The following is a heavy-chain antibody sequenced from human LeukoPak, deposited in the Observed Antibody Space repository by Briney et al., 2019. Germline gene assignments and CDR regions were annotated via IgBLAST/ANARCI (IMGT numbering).Heavy chain of an antibody. CDR2: IYYSGST. Sequence: PSETLSLTCTVSGGSISSSSYYWSWIRQPPGKGLEWIGYIYYSGSTNYNPSLKSRVTISVDTSKNQFSLKLSSVTAADTAVYYCARDLRYCTNGVCYGSFDYWGQGTLVTVSS. V-gene: IGHV4-61*01. J-gene: IGHJ4*02. CDR3: ARDLRYCTNGVCYGSFDY. CDR1: GGSISSSSYY. D-gene: IGHD2-8*01.